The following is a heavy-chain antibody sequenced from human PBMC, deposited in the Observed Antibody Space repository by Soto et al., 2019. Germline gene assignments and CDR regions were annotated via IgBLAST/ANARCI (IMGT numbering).Heavy chain of an antibody. V-gene: IGHV3-23*01. CDR1: GFTFSSYA. D-gene: IGHD3-10*01. Sequence: GGSLRLSCAASGFTFSSYAMSWVRQAPGKGLEWVSAISCNGGSTDYADSVKGRFTISRDNAKNSLYLQMNSLRAEDTALYYCAKGLTMVRGAQDYWGQGTLVTVSS. J-gene: IGHJ4*02. CDR2: ISCNGGST. CDR3: AKGLTMVRGAQDY.